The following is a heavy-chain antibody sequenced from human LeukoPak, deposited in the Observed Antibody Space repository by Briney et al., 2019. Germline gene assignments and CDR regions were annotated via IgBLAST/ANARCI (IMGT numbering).Heavy chain of an antibody. CDR3: AKDGRGGYSYGSYFDY. J-gene: IGHJ4*02. Sequence: GGSLRLSCAGSGFTFSNYAMSWVRRAPGKGLEWVSAISASGVSTYYADSVKGRFTISRDNSKNTLYLQMNSLRAEDTALYYCAKDGRGGYSYGSYFDYWGQGILVTVSS. V-gene: IGHV3-23*01. CDR1: GFTFSNYA. D-gene: IGHD5-18*01. CDR2: ISASGVST.